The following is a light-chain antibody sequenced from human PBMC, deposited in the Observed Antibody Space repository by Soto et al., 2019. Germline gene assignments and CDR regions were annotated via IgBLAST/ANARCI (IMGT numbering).Light chain of an antibody. CDR1: QTISTW. J-gene: IGKJ1*01. V-gene: IGKV1-5*03. CDR3: QQYNSSTWT. Sequence: IHVTQSAATLSASVGDRVTITCRASQTISTWLAWYQQKPGRAPKLLIYKASSLESGVPSRFSGSGYGTEFTLTISSLQPDDLATYYCQQYNSSTWTFGQGSKVDIK. CDR2: KAS.